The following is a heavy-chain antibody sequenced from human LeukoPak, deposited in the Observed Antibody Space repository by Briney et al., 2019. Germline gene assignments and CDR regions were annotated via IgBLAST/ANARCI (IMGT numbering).Heavy chain of an antibody. J-gene: IGHJ3*02. CDR1: GGSINFYY. CDR3: ARRHAHPLDGDNSQFAFSI. D-gene: IGHD4-23*01. V-gene: IGHV4-4*07. CDR2: IYSTGST. Sequence: SETLSLTCTVSGGSINFYYWSWIRQPAGKGLEWIGRIYSTGSTNYSPSLKSRVTMSVDKSKNQFSLKPSSVTAADTAVYYCARRHAHPLDGDNSQFAFSIWGQGAMVTVSS.